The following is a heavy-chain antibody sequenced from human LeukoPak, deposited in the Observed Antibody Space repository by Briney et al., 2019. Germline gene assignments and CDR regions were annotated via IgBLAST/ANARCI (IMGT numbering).Heavy chain of an antibody. D-gene: IGHD3-16*01. Sequence: GASGKVSCRASGYTFTTNGISWVRQAPGQGLEWMAWISPYNGDTKYAQELQGRLTVTTDTSTSTAYMELRSLRSDDTAVYYCARLRGGIYGSRDAFDIWGQGTMVTVSS. V-gene: IGHV1-18*04. CDR1: GYTFTTNG. J-gene: IGHJ3*02. CDR2: ISPYNGDT. CDR3: ARLRGGIYGSRDAFDI.